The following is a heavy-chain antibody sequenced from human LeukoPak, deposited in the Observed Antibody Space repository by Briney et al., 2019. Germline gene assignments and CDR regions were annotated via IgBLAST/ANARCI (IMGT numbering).Heavy chain of an antibody. CDR2: IYSGGST. Sequence: GGSLRLSCAASGFTVSSNDMSWVRQAPGKGLECISDIYSGGSTDHADSVKGRFTISRDNAKNSLYLQMNSLRAEDTAVYYCARETPDSSSWTVFDYWGQGTLVTASS. J-gene: IGHJ4*02. CDR1: GFTVSSND. D-gene: IGHD6-13*01. V-gene: IGHV3-53*01. CDR3: ARETPDSSSWTVFDY.